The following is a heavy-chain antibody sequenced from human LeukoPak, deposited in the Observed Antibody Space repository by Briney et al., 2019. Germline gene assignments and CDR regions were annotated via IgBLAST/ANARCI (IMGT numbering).Heavy chain of an antibody. CDR1: GFTFSSYG. V-gene: IGHV3-30*02. D-gene: IGHD6-19*01. J-gene: IGHJ4*02. CDR2: IRYDGSNK. CDR3: AKDPVAGYYYFDY. Sequence: GGSLRLSCAASGFTFSSYGMHWVRQAPGKGLEWVAFIRYDGSNKYYADSVKGRFTISRDNSKNTLYLQMNSLRAEDTAVYYCAKDPVAGYYYFDYWGQGTLVTVSS.